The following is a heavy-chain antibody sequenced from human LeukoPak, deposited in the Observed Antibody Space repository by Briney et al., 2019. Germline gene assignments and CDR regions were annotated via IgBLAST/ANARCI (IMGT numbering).Heavy chain of an antibody. CDR2: ISAYNGNT. D-gene: IGHD3-22*01. CDR3: ARVPRDLPYYYDSSGFDI. J-gene: IGHJ3*02. V-gene: IGHV1-18*01. CDR1: GYTFTSYG. Sequence: ASVKVSCKASGYTFTSYGISWGRQAPGQGLEWMGWISAYNGNTNYAQKLQGRVTMTTGTSTSTAYMELRSLRSDDTAVYYCARVPRDLPYYYDSSGFDIWGQGTMVTVSS.